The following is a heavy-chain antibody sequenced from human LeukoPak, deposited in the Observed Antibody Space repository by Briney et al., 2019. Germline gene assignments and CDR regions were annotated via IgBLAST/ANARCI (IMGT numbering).Heavy chain of an antibody. CDR1: GGSISSGDYY. D-gene: IGHD3-22*01. V-gene: IGHV4-30-4*01. J-gene: IGHJ6*02. CDR3: ARANYDSSADPLDYYYYGMDV. Sequence: SETLSLTCTVSGGSISSGDYYWSWIRQPPGKGLEWIVYIYYSGSTYYNPSLKSRVTISVDTSKNQFSLKLSSVTAADTAVYYCARANYDSSADPLDYYYYGMDVWGQGTTVTVSS. CDR2: IYYSGST.